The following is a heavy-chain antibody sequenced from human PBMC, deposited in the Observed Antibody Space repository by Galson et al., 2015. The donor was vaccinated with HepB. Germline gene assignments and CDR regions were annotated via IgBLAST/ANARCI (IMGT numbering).Heavy chain of an antibody. J-gene: IGHJ3*02. Sequence: SLRLSCAASGFTFSSYSMNWARQAPGKGLEWVSYISSSSGTIYYADSVKGRFAISRDNAKNSLYLQMNSLRAEDTAVYYCARVALGRAFDIWGQGTMVTVSP. D-gene: IGHD1-14*01. V-gene: IGHV3-48*04. CDR3: ARVALGRAFDI. CDR1: GFTFSSYS. CDR2: ISSSSGTI.